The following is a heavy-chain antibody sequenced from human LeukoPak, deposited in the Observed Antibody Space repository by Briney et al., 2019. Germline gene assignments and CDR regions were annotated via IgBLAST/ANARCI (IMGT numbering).Heavy chain of an antibody. CDR3: ARGGRYYGSGSYYNEVWFDP. Sequence: GGSLRLSCAASGFTFSSYSMNWVRQAPGKGLEWVSSISTSSSYIYYADSVKGRFTISRDNAKNSLNLQMNSLRAEDTAVCYCARGGRYYGSGSYYNEVWFDPWGQGTLVTVSS. V-gene: IGHV3-21*01. CDR1: GFTFSSYS. D-gene: IGHD3-10*01. J-gene: IGHJ5*02. CDR2: ISTSSSYI.